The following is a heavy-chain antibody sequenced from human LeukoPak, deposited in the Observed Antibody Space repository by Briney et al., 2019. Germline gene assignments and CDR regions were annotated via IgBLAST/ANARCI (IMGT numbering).Heavy chain of an antibody. V-gene: IGHV3-30*02. D-gene: IGHD6-19*01. CDR3: AKENSGWYYFDY. CDR2: IRYDGTNK. Sequence: GGSLRLSCAASGFTFSSYSMNWVRQAPGKGLEWVAFIRYDGTNKYYADSVKGRFTISRDDSKNTLYLQMNSLRPEDTAVYYCAKENSGWYYFDYWGQGTLVTVSS. CDR1: GFTFSSYS. J-gene: IGHJ4*02.